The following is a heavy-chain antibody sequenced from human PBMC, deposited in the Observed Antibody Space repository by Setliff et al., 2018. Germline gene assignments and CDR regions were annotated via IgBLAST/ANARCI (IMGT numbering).Heavy chain of an antibody. CDR3: AREGVDTRSSTDYRYYMDV. Sequence: EASVKVSCKASGGTFRSYGISWVRQAPGQGLEWMGGTIPSFGSTNYAQKFQDRVTFITDESTSTAYMELSSLRTEDTAVYYCAREGVDTRSSTDYRYYMDVWGKGTTVTVS. V-gene: IGHV1-69*05. D-gene: IGHD5-18*01. J-gene: IGHJ6*03. CDR2: TIPSFGST. CDR1: GGTFRSYG.